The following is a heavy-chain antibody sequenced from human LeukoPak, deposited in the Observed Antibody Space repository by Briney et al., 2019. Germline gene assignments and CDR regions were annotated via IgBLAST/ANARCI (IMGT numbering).Heavy chain of an antibody. CDR2: IYSGGST. D-gene: IGHD1-26*01. J-gene: IGHJ3*02. CDR1: GFTVSSNY. Sequence: GSLRLSCAASGFTVSSNYMSWVRQAPGKGLEWVSVIYSGGSTYYADSVKGRFTISRDNSKNTLYLQMNSLRAGDTAVYYCARVIGGSYQDAFDIWGQGTMVTVSS. V-gene: IGHV3-66*01. CDR3: ARVIGGSYQDAFDI.